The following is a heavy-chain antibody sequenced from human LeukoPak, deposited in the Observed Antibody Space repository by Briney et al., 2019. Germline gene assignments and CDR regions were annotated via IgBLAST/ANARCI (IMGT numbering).Heavy chain of an antibody. V-gene: IGHV3-23*01. Sequence: PGGSLRLSCAASGFTFSSYAMSWVRQAPGKGLEWVSAISGSGGSTYYADSVKGRFTISRDNAKNTVYLQMSSLRVEDTAVYYCVRESYSRFDPWGQETLVTVSS. CDR2: ISGSGGST. J-gene: IGHJ5*02. D-gene: IGHD5-12*01. CDR1: GFTFSSYA. CDR3: VRESYSRFDP.